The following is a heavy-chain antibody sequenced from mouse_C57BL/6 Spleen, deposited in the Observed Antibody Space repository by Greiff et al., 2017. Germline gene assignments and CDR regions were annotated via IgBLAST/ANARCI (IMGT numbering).Heavy chain of an antibody. V-gene: IGHV5-17*01. CDR3: ARLAQATY. Sequence: EVKLVESGGGLVKPGGSLKLSCAASGFTFSDYGMHWVRQAPEKGLGWVAYISSGSSTIYYADTVKGRFTISRDNAKNTLFLQMTSPRSEDTAMYYCARLAQATYWGQGTLVTVSA. CDR1: GFTFSDYG. CDR2: ISSGSSTI. D-gene: IGHD3-2*02. J-gene: IGHJ3*01.